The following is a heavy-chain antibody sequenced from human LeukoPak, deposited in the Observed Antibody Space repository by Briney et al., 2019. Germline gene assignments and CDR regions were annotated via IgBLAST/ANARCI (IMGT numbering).Heavy chain of an antibody. CDR2: IYTSGSP. Sequence: PSGTLSLTCTVPGGSISSYYWSWIRQPAGKGLEWIGRIYTSGSPIYSPSLQSRVSMSVDTSKNQFSLKLSSVTAADTAVYYCASSSGYLRWYFDLWGRGTLVTVSS. J-gene: IGHJ2*01. CDR1: GGSISSYY. CDR3: ASSSGYLRWYFDL. V-gene: IGHV4-4*07. D-gene: IGHD3-22*01.